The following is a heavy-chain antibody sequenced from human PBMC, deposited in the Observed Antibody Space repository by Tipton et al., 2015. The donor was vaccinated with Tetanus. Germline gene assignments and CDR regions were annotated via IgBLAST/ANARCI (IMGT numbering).Heavy chain of an antibody. V-gene: IGHV1-18*01. CDR1: GYTFTHYG. CDR2: ISPFNENV. D-gene: IGHD3/OR15-3a*01. CDR3: GRGRGLGPHEYFER. Sequence: VQLVQSGAEVKKPGASVKVSCKASGYTFTHYGVNWVRQAPGQGLEWMGWISPFNENVNYAEKFQDRLTMTTDRSTAPVYMDLRSLRSDDTAVYYCGRGRGLGPHEYFERWGQGTLVTVSS. J-gene: IGHJ5*02.